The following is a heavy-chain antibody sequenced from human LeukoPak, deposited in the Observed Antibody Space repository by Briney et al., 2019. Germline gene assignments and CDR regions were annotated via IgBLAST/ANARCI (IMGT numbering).Heavy chain of an antibody. J-gene: IGHJ5*02. Sequence: GGSLRLSCAASGFTFSSYAMSWVRQAPGKGLEWVSAISGSGGSTDYADSVKGRFTISRDNFKNTLYLQMNSLRAEDTAVYYCAKDLLRAYDFWSGYSSWGQGTLVTVSS. CDR1: GFTFSSYA. CDR3: AKDLLRAYDFWSGYSS. CDR2: ISGSGGST. V-gene: IGHV3-23*01. D-gene: IGHD3-3*01.